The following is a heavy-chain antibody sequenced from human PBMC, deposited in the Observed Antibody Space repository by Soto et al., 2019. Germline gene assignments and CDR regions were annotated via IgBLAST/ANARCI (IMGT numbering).Heavy chain of an antibody. V-gene: IGHV1-58*01. CDR2: IVVGSGNT. CDR1: GFTFSSSA. Sequence: SVKVACKASGFTFSSSAVQWVRQARGQRLEWIGKIVVGSGNTNYAQKFQERVTITRDMSTSTAYMELSSLRSEDTAFYYCAAFDPGPMGFDPWGQGTLVTVSS. J-gene: IGHJ5*02. D-gene: IGHD3-9*01. CDR3: AAFDPGPMGFDP.